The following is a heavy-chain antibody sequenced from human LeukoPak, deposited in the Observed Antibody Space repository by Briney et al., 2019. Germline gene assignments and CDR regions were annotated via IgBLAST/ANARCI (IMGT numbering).Heavy chain of an antibody. J-gene: IGHJ6*03. CDR3: ARGRGYSGYDFVYHYYMDV. Sequence: PGGSLRLSCAASGFTVSSNYMSWVRQAPGKGLEWVSVIYSGGSTYYADSVKGRFTISRDNSKNTLYLQMNSLRAEDTAVYYCARGRGYSGYDFVYHYYMDVWGKGTTVTVSS. D-gene: IGHD5-12*01. V-gene: IGHV3-53*01. CDR1: GFTVSSNY. CDR2: IYSGGST.